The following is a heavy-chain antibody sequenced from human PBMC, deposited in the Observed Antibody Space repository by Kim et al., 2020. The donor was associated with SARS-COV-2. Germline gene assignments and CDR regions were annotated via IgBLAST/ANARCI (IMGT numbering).Heavy chain of an antibody. CDR1: GYSFTSYW. Sequence: GESLKISCKGSGYSFTSYWIGWVRQMPGKGLEWMGIIYPGDSDTRYSPSFQGQVTTSADKSISTAYLQWSSLKASDTAMYYCARLDYSKKIDYYFDYWGQGTLVTVSS. CDR2: IYPGDSDT. D-gene: IGHD4-4*01. V-gene: IGHV5-51*01. CDR3: ARLDYSKKIDYYFDY. J-gene: IGHJ4*02.